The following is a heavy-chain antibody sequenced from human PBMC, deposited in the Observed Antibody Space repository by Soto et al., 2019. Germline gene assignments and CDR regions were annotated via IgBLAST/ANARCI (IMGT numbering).Heavy chain of an antibody. J-gene: IGHJ5*02. D-gene: IGHD2-2*01. CDR3: ARVPIVVVPAANGGWFDP. Sequence: QVQLVQSGAEVQKPGSSVKVSCKASGGTFSSYTISWVRQAPGQGLEWMGRIIPILGIANYAQKFQGRVTITADKSTSSAYMELSSLRSEDTAVYYCARVPIVVVPAANGGWFDPWGQGTLVTVSS. V-gene: IGHV1-69*02. CDR2: IIPILGIA. CDR1: GGTFSSYT.